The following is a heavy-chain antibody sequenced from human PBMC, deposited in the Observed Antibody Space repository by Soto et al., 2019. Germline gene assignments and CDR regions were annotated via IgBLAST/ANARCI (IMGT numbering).Heavy chain of an antibody. Sequence: EMHLVESGGGLVQPGRSLTISCAASGFTFEDYAMHWVRQAPGKGLAWVSGISWNSGKIIYADSVKGRFNISRDNAKNSLYLQMNSLRPEDTALYYCAKMVTWDSSGYYQGGFDCWGQGTLVTVSS. J-gene: IGHJ4*02. CDR1: GFTFEDYA. D-gene: IGHD3-22*01. CDR2: ISWNSGKI. V-gene: IGHV3-9*01. CDR3: AKMVTWDSSGYYQGGFDC.